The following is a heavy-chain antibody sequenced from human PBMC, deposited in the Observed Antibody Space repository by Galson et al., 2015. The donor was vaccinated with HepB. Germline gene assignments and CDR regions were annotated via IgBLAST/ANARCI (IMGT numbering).Heavy chain of an antibody. CDR3: ATAKGVDTAMLGDWFDP. J-gene: IGHJ5*02. Sequence: SVKVSCKASGYTFTSNYMHWVRQAPGQGLEWMGIINTSSGSASYAQKFQGRVTMTRDTSTRTVYMELSSLRSEDTAVYYCATAKGVDTAMLGDWFDPWGQGTLVTVSS. CDR2: INTSSGSA. V-gene: IGHV1-46*01. D-gene: IGHD5-18*01. CDR1: GYTFTSNY.